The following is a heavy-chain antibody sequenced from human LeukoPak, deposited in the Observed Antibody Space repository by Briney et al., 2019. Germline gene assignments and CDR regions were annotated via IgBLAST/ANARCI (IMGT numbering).Heavy chain of an antibody. J-gene: IGHJ5*02. V-gene: IGHV4-34*01. CDR3: ATSGWNGGGGFDP. D-gene: IGHD3-16*01. CDR2: VSHSGTT. Sequence: SETRSLTCGVSGGSFSGYYYSWIRQPPGKGLEWIGEVSHSGTTNYYSSLKSRVSMSVGASSTQFSLIMTSVTAADTAVYYCATSGWNGGGGFDPWGQGTLVIVSS. CDR1: GGSFSGYY.